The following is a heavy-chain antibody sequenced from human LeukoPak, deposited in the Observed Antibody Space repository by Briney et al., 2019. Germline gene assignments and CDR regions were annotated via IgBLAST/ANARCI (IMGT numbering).Heavy chain of an antibody. CDR3: ARDEDGYLFDY. CDR2: INTDGSST. V-gene: IGHV3-74*01. CDR1: GFTFSSYW. D-gene: IGHD1-1*01. J-gene: IGHJ4*02. Sequence: GGSLRLSCAASGFTFSSYWMHWVRQAPGKGLVWVSRINTDGSSTSYADSVKGRFTISRDNAKNTLYLQMNSLRAEDTAVYYCARDEDGYLFDYWGQGTLVTVSS.